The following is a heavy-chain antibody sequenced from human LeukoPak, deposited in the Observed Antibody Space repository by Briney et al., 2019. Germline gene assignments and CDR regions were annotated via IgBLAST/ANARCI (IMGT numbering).Heavy chain of an antibody. CDR1: GGSFSGYY. V-gene: IGHV4-34*01. D-gene: IGHD2-2*01. J-gene: IGHJ3*02. CDR3: VKSNSRYQPWTLDI. CDR2: INHSGST. Sequence: SETLSLICAVYGGSFSGYYWSWIRQPPGKGLEWIGEINHSGSTNYNPSLKSRVTISVDTSKNQFSLKLSSVTAADTAMYYCVKSNSRYQPWTLDIWGRGTMVTVSS.